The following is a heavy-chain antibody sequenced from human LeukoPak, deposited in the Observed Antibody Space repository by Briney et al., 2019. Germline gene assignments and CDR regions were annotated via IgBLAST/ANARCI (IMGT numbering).Heavy chain of an antibody. V-gene: IGHV4-59*01. CDR1: GGSFSGYY. Sequence: SETLSLTCAVYGGSFSGYYWSWIRQPPGKGLEWVGHIYYLGGTNYNPSLKSRVTISIDTSKNYFSLKLNSVIAADTAVYYCARDRPGSYWYFDLWGRGTLVTVSS. CDR2: IYYLGGT. J-gene: IGHJ2*01. CDR3: ARDRPGSYWYFDL. D-gene: IGHD3-10*01.